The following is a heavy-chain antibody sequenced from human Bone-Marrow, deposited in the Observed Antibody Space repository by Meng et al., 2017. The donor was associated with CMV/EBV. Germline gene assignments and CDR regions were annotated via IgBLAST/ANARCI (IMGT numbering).Heavy chain of an antibody. CDR1: GFTFSTYN. CDR2: ISSSSAYI. CDR3: ARAVVVTDRSPLRYFDL. J-gene: IGHJ2*01. D-gene: IGHD2-21*02. V-gene: IGHV3-21*01. Sequence: GGSLRLSCAASGFTFSTYNMNWVRQAPGKGLEWVSSISSSSAYIYYAGSVKARFTISRDNAKNSLSLQMNSLRAEDTAVYYCARAVVVTDRSPLRYFDLWGRATLATFSS.